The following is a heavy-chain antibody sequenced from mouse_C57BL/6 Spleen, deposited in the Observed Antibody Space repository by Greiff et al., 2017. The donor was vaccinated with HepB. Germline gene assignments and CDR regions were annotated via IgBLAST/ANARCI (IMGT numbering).Heavy chain of an antibody. D-gene: IGHD4-1*02. CDR2: IDPETGGT. V-gene: IGHV1-15*01. CDR1: GYTFTDYE. Sequence: VKLVESGAELVRPGASVTLSCKASGYTFTDYEMHWVKQTPVHGLEWIGAIDPETGGTAYNQKFKGKAILTADKSSSTAYMELRSLTSEDSAVYYCTSPTGLDYWGQGTTLTVSS. J-gene: IGHJ2*01. CDR3: TSPTGLDY.